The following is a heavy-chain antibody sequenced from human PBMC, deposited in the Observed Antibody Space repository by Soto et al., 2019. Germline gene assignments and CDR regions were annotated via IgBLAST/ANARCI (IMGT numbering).Heavy chain of an antibody. CDR1: GGTFSSYA. CDR3: ARVPYCGGDCYSLGYYYYGMDV. Sequence: ASVKVSCKASGGTFSSYAISWVRQAPGQGLEWMGGIIPIFGTANYAQKFQGRVTITADESTSTAYMELSSLRSEDTAVYYCARVPYCGGDCYSLGYYYYGMDVWSQGTTVTVSS. CDR2: IIPIFGTA. V-gene: IGHV1-69*13. J-gene: IGHJ6*02. D-gene: IGHD2-21*02.